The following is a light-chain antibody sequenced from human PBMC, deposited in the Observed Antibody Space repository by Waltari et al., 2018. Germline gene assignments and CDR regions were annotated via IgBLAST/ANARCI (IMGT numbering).Light chain of an antibody. Sequence: VLTQSPGTLSLSPGQRGTLSCRASQSLGNDFLAWYQQKPGQAPRLLISGVSTRATGIPDRFSGSGSGTDFTLTISALEPEDFAVYYCQQFGSSPSLTFGGGTKVEI. CDR3: QQFGSSPSLT. CDR2: GVS. J-gene: IGKJ4*01. V-gene: IGKV3-20*01. CDR1: QSLGNDF.